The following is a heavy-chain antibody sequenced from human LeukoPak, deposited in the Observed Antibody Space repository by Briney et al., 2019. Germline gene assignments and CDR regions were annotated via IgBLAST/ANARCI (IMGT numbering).Heavy chain of an antibody. CDR3: ARPRYYYGSGSYYNDLDAFDI. J-gene: IGHJ3*02. D-gene: IGHD3-10*01. CDR1: GYTLTELS. Sequence: ASVKVSCKVSGYTLTELSMHWVRQAPGKGLEWMGGFDPEDGETIYAQKFQGRVTITRNTSISTAYMELSSLRSEDTAVYYCARPRYYYGSGSYYNDLDAFDIWGQGTMVTVSS. CDR2: FDPEDGET. V-gene: IGHV1-24*01.